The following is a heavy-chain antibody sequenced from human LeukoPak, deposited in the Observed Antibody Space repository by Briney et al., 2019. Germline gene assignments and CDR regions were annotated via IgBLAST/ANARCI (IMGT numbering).Heavy chain of an antibody. CDR2: MHQSGST. CDR1: GGSFSGYY. D-gene: IGHD3-10*01. J-gene: IGHJ4*02. V-gene: IGHV4-34*01. Sequence: KPSETLSLTCAVYGGSFSGYYWGWIRQPPGKGLEWIGSMHQSGSTYYNPSLKSRVTISVDTSKNQFSLKLSSVTAADTAVYYCARQTYGSGGYYTGPRLFHFDLWGQGSLVTVSS. CDR3: ARQTYGSGGYYTGPRLFHFDL.